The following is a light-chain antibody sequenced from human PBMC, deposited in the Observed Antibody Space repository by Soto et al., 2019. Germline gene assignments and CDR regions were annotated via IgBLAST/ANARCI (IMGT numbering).Light chain of an antibody. V-gene: IGLV2-8*01. CDR3: SAYAGTNDLGV. J-gene: IGLJ3*02. Sequence: QSAVTQPPSASGSPGQSVTISCTGTSSDIGIYDFVSWYQQHPGKAPKLLIYEVSKRPSGVPDRFSGSKSGNTASLTVSDLQTEDAADYYCSAYAGTNDLGVFGGGTKVTVL. CDR2: EVS. CDR1: SSDIGIYDF.